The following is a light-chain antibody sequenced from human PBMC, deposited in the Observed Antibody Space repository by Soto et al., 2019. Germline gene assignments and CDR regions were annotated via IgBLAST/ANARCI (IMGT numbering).Light chain of an antibody. CDR2: AAS. CDR1: QSVSSY. J-gene: IGKJ1*01. Sequence: MTQSPATLSVSPGETATLSCRASQSVSSYLAWYQQKPGEAPKRLIFAASNLQSGVPSRFSGSGSVTDFTLAITGLQPEDFATYYCLQYYNFSWTFGQGTKVDIK. CDR3: LQYYNFSWT. V-gene: IGKV1-6*01.